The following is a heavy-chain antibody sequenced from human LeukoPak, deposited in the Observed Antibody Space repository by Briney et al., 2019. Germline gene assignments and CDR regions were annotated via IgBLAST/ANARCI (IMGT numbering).Heavy chain of an antibody. CDR3: ARGGHASVDY. CDR1: GCTFSNYW. Sequence: PGGALRLSCAASGCTFSNYWMHWVRQAPGKGLVWVSCIDSDGITRYADSVKGRFTISRDDAENTLYLQMNSLRAEDTAVYYCARGGHASVDYWGQGTLVTVSS. V-gene: IGHV3-74*01. J-gene: IGHJ4*02. CDR2: IDSDGIT. D-gene: IGHD3-10*01.